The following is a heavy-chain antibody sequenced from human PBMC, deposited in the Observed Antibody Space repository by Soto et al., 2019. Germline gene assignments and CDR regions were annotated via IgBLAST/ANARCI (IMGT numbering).Heavy chain of an antibody. V-gene: IGHV3-33*01. J-gene: IGHJ6*02. CDR3: ARDGIGIVVVPAASPPDSMDV. CDR1: GFTFSSYG. D-gene: IGHD2-2*01. CDR2: IWYDGSNK. Sequence: QVQLVESGGGVVQPGRSLRLSCAASGFTFSSYGMHWVRQAPGKGLEWVAVIWYDGSNKYYADSVKGRFTISRDNSKNTLYLQMNSLRAEDTAVYYCARDGIGIVVVPAASPPDSMDVWGQGTTVTVSS.